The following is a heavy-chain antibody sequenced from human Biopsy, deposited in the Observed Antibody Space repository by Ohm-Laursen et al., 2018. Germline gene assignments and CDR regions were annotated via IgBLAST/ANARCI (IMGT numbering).Heavy chain of an antibody. J-gene: IGHJ4*02. CDR3: VKAAYGSGTYRPLDY. V-gene: IGHV3-9*01. CDR1: GLTFDDYA. D-gene: IGHD3-10*01. CDR2: ISWNRDFI. Sequence: SLRLSFAASGLTFDDYAMHWVRQAPGKGLEWVSGISWNRDFIGYADSEKGRFTISRDNDKRSLYLQMNSLRVEDTAFYYCVKAAYGSGTYRPLDYWGQGTLVTVSS.